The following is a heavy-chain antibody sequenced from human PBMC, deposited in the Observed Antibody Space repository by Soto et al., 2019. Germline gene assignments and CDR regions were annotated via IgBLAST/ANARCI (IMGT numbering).Heavy chain of an antibody. CDR3: AHIHHHDDGFDP. J-gene: IGHJ5*02. CDR1: GFSLSTSGVG. CDR2: IYRDDDK. V-gene: IGHV2-5*02. Sequence: QITLKESGPTLVKPTQTLTLTCTFSGFSLSTSGVGVGWIRQPPGKALEWLALIYRDDDKRYSPSLKSRLTITKDTSKNQVVLTMTNMDPVDTATYYCAHIHHHDDGFDPWGQGTLVTVSS. D-gene: IGHD3-3*01.